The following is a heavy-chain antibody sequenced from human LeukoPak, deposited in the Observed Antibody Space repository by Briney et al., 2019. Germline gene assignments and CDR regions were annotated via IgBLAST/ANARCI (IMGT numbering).Heavy chain of an antibody. CDR1: GFTFYSYA. V-gene: IGHV3-23*01. J-gene: IGHJ4*02. D-gene: IGHD6-19*01. CDR2: ISGRGDNT. CDR3: TTDNSSGWYNYFDY. Sequence: GGSLRLSCAASGFTFYSYAMSWVRQAPGKGLEWVSGISGRGDNTYNADSVKGRFTISRDNSKNTLYLQMNSLRAEDTAVYYCTTDNSSGWYNYFDYWGQGTLVTVSS.